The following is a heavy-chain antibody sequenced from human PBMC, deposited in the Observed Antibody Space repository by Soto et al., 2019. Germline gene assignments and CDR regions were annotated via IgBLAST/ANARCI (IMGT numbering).Heavy chain of an antibody. J-gene: IGHJ6*02. D-gene: IGHD3-3*01. CDR3: AKGPTIFGVVITFEYYYGMDV. Sequence: LRLSCAASGFILSSSAMSWVRQAPGKGLEWVSAISGSGTSTYHADSVKGRFTISGDNSKNTVFLQMNSLRAEDTAVYYCAKGPTIFGVVITFEYYYGMDVWGQGTTVTVSS. V-gene: IGHV3-23*01. CDR1: GFILSSSA. CDR2: ISGSGTST.